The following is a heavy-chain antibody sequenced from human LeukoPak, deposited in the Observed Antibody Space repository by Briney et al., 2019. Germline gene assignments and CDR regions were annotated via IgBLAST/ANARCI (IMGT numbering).Heavy chain of an antibody. Sequence: SETLSLTCSVSGGSISSSSYYWGWIRQPPGKGLEWIGSIYYSGSTYYNPSLKSRVTISVDTSKKQFSQKLNSVTAADTAVYYCARHRSGGWFLTVFDYWGQGTLVTVSS. CDR2: IYYSGST. V-gene: IGHV4-39*07. J-gene: IGHJ4*02. CDR1: GGSISSSSYY. D-gene: IGHD6-19*01. CDR3: ARHRSGGWFLTVFDY.